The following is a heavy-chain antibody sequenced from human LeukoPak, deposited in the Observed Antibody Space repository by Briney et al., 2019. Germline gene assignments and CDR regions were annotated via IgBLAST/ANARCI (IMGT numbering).Heavy chain of an antibody. Sequence: PGGSLRLSCVGSGFTFSAYWMTWVRQAPGKGLEWVGRIKSNADGGTPDYAAPARGRFTISRDDSKNTLYLQMNSLKTEDTAVYYCTTFYHEYSPYWGRGTLVTVSS. CDR2: IKSNADGGTP. V-gene: IGHV3-15*01. CDR1: GFTFSAYW. J-gene: IGHJ4*02. D-gene: IGHD2/OR15-2a*01. CDR3: TTFYHEYSPY.